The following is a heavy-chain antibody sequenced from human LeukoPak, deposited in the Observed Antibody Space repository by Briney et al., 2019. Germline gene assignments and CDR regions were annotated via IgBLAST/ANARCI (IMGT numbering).Heavy chain of an antibody. J-gene: IGHJ4*02. CDR3: ARGKYGDLTTYNYLDY. V-gene: IGHV3-30-3*01. CDR1: GFTFRAYT. CDR2: ISSDGSNT. D-gene: IGHD4-17*01. Sequence: PGGSLRLSCAASGFTFRAYTIHWVRQAPGKGLEWVSVISSDGSNTYYADSVKGRFTLSRDISKNTLYLQVNRLRAEDTAVYYCARGKYGDLTTYNYLDYWGQGTLVTVSS.